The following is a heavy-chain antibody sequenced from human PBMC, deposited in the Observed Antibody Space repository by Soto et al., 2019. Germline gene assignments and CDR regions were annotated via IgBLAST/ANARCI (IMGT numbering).Heavy chain of an antibody. D-gene: IGHD2-2*01. Sequence: SETLSLTCTVSGGSISSYYWSWIRQPPGKGLEWIGYIYYSGSTNYNPSLKSRVTISVDTSKNQFSLKLSSVTAADTAVYYCAGRYCSSTSCYGPDYWGQGTLVTVSS. V-gene: IGHV4-59*01. J-gene: IGHJ4*02. CDR1: GGSISSYY. CDR2: IYYSGST. CDR3: AGRYCSSTSCYGPDY.